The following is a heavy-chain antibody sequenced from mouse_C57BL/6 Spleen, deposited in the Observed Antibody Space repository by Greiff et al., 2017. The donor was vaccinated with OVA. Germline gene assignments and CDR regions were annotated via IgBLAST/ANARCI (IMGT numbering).Heavy chain of an antibody. J-gene: IGHJ4*01. CDR2: IYPGDGDT. CDR1: GYAFSSSW. Sequence: QVQLKESGPELVKPGASVKISCKASGYAFSSSWMNWVKQRPGKGLEWIGRIYPGDGDTNYNGKFKGKATLTADKSSSTAYMQLSSLTSEDSAVYFCARRDYDYAMDYWGQGTSVTVSS. CDR3: ARRDYDYAMDY. V-gene: IGHV1-82*01. D-gene: IGHD1-1*02.